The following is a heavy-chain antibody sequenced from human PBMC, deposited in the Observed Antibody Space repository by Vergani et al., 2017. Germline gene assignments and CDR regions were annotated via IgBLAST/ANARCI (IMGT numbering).Heavy chain of an antibody. V-gene: IGHV5-51*07. J-gene: IGHJ4*02. Sequence: EVGLVQSGPEMRKPGESLKISCKGSEYSFGNYWIGWVHQMPGKGLEWMGIIYPADSDTRYSPSFQGQVTISADKSISTAFLQWDSLKASDTALYYCARHTTYTDSWGQGTLVTVSS. CDR3: ARHTTYTDS. CDR2: IYPADSDT. CDR1: EYSFGNYW. D-gene: IGHD1-1*01.